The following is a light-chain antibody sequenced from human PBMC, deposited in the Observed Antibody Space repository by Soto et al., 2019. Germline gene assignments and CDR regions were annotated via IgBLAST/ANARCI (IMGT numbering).Light chain of an antibody. CDR1: QSITRY. CDR3: QQSYSSIT. CDR2: DAS. J-gene: IGKJ5*01. Sequence: DIQMTQSPSSLSASVGDRVTITCRASQSITRYLHWYQQRPGRAPKLLIYDASSLQSGVPSRFSGSGSGTYFTLTISSLQPEDFATYYCQQSYSSITFGQGTRLEIK. V-gene: IGKV1-39*01.